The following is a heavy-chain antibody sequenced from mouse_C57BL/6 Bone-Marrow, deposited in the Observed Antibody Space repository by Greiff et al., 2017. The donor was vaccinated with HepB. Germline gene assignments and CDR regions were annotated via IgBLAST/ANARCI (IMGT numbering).Heavy chain of an antibody. CDR2: IDPENGDT. CDR1: GFTIKDDY. Sequence: EVQLQESGAELVRPGASVKLSCTASGFTIKDDYMHWVKQRPEQGLEWIGWIDPENGDTEYASKFQGKATITADTSSNTAYLQLSSLTSEDTAVYYCTTDLFDYWGQGTTLTVSS. V-gene: IGHV14-4*01. J-gene: IGHJ2*01. CDR3: TTDLFDY.